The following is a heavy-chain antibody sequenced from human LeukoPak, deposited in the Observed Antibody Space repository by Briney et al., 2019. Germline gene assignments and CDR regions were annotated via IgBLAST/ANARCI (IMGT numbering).Heavy chain of an antibody. V-gene: IGHV4-39*07. J-gene: IGHJ6*02. D-gene: IGHD6-19*01. CDR3: ARILDSSGWWKETDYYYYYGMDV. Sequence: SETLSLTCTVSGGSISSSSYYWGWIRQPPGKGLEWIGSIYYSGSTYYNPSLKSRVTISVDTSKNQFSLKLSSVTAADTAVYYCARILDSSGWWKETDYYYYYGMDVWGQGTTVTVSS. CDR1: GGSISSSSYY. CDR2: IYYSGST.